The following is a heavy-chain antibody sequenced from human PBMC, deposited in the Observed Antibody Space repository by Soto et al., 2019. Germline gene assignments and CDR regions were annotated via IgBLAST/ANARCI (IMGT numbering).Heavy chain of an antibody. CDR1: GAPISGGDLY. J-gene: IGHJ4*02. Sequence: SETLSLTCRVSGAPISGGDLYWTWIRQSPGKGLEWIGCIYYSGTTYYNPSLKSRITISVDTSENQFSLKLKSVTAADTAIYYCARGVPYIKMNDTLYYFDYWGQGARVTVSS. V-gene: IGHV4-30-4*08. D-gene: IGHD1-1*01. CDR2: IYYSGTT. CDR3: ARGVPYIKMNDTLYYFDY.